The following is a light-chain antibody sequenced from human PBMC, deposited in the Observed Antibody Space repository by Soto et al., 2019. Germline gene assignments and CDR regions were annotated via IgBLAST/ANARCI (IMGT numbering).Light chain of an antibody. Sequence: QSALTQPPSASGSPGQSVTISCTGTSSDVGAYNYVSWYQQHPGKAPKLMIYEVSKRPSGVPDRFSGSKSGNTASLTVSGLQAEDEADYYCSSYAGSNNFFYALGTGTKVTV. J-gene: IGLJ1*01. CDR3: SSYAGSNNFFYA. CDR1: SSDVGAYNY. CDR2: EVS. V-gene: IGLV2-8*01.